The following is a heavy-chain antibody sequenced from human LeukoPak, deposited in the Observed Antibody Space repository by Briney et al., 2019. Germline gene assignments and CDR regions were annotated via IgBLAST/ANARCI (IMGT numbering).Heavy chain of an antibody. CDR1: AFTVSRNY. D-gene: IGHD4-17*01. CDR3: AKDHDYGDYGGDY. J-gene: IGHJ4*02. V-gene: IGHV3-53*01. CDR2: IYDDDST. Sequence: GSLRLSCVASAFTVSRNYMSWVRQAPGKGLEWVSVIYDDDSTYYADSVKGRFTISRDNSKNTVYLQMNSLRAEDTAVYYCAKDHDYGDYGGDYWGQGTLVTVSS.